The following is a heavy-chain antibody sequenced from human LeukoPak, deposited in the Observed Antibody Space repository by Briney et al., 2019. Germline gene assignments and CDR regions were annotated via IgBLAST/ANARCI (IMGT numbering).Heavy chain of an antibody. D-gene: IGHD6-13*01. Sequence: GGSLRLSCAASGFTFSSYAMSWVRQTPGKGLEWVSSISDRGDETYYADSVRGRFTISRDNSKNTLYLQMKSLGGDDTALYYCAKCWRVVSGNWYLSFDSWGQGTLVTVSS. J-gene: IGHJ4*02. CDR1: GFTFSSYA. CDR2: ISDRGDET. V-gene: IGHV3-23*01. CDR3: AKCWRVVSGNWYLSFDS.